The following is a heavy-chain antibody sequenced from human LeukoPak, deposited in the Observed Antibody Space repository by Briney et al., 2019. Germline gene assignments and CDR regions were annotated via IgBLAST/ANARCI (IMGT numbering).Heavy chain of an antibody. CDR3: ARDPPYYYDSSGYYYGYYFDY. J-gene: IGHJ4*02. CDR2: ISAYNGNT. D-gene: IGHD3-22*01. CDR1: GYTFTSYG. Sequence: ASVKVSCKASGYTFTSYGISWVRQAPGQGLEWMGWISAYNGNTNYAQKLQGRVTITTDTSTSTAYMELRSLRSDDTAVYYCARDPPYYYDSSGYYYGYYFDYWGQGTLVTVSS. V-gene: IGHV1-18*01.